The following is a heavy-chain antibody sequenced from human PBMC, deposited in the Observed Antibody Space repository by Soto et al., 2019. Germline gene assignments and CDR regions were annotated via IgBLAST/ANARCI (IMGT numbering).Heavy chain of an antibody. V-gene: IGHV1-69*04. CDR1: GGTFSSYT. CDR2: IIPILGIA. D-gene: IGHD6-13*01. CDR3: AREGHSSSWPIDDY. J-gene: IGHJ4*02. Sequence: GASVKVSCKASGGTFSSYTISWVRQAPGQGLEWMGRIIPILGIANYAQKFQGRVTITADKSTSTAYMELSSLRSEDTAVYYCAREGHSSSWPIDDYWGQGTLVTVSS.